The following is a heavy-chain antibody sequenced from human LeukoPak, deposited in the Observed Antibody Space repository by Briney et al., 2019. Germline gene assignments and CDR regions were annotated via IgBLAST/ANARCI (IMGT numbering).Heavy chain of an antibody. CDR1: GFTFSNYW. Sequence: GGSLRLPCAASGFTFSNYWMQWVRQTPKKGLVWLSRISKDGSSTVYADSVKGRFTISRDNAKNTPYLQMNSLRDEDTAVYYCAASALTFSSGWFVYWGQGSLVTVSS. J-gene: IGHJ4*02. D-gene: IGHD6-19*01. CDR3: AASALTFSSGWFVY. V-gene: IGHV3-74*01. CDR2: ISKDGSST.